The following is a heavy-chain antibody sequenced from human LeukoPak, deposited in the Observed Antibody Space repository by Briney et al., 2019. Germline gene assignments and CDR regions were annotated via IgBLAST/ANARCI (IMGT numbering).Heavy chain of an antibody. Sequence: GGSLRLSCAASGFTFCSFSMIWVRPAPGKGREGGLSISSSNSYIYHADSVKGRFTISRDNAKNSLYLQMNSLRAEDTDVYSCATSPLLYKQQLVWDLDYWGQGTLVTVSS. J-gene: IGHJ4*02. V-gene: IGHV3-21*01. CDR1: GFTFCSFS. CDR3: ATSPLLYKQQLVWDLDY. D-gene: IGHD6-13*01. CDR2: ISSSNSYI.